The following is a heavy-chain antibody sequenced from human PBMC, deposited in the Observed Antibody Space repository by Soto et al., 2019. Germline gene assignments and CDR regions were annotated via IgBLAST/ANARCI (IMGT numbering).Heavy chain of an antibody. J-gene: IGHJ4*02. D-gene: IGHD4-17*01. V-gene: IGHV5-51*01. CDR1: GYRFTNTW. CDR2: IFPGDSDS. Sequence: DVQLVQSGAEVKKPGESLKISCKSSGYRFTNTWIGWVRQMPGKGLEWMGAIFPGDSDSKYSPSFEGHVTFTADKSITTAYLQWSSLKASDTAVYYCATTVTTLGLDSWGQGTLVIVSS. CDR3: ATTVTTLGLDS.